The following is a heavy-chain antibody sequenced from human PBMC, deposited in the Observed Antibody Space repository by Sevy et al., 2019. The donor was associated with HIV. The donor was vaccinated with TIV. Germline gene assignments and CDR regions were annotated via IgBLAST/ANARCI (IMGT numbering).Heavy chain of an antibody. V-gene: IGHV3-30*02. CDR3: AKNTAAAGTGGFHY. Sequence: GGSLRLSCAASGFTLSSYGMHWVRQAPGKGLEWVAVIRYDGSNKYYADSVKGRFTISRDNSKNMLYLQMNSLRAEDTAVYYCAKNTAAAGTGGFHYWGQGTRVTVSS. CDR1: GFTLSSYG. J-gene: IGHJ4*02. D-gene: IGHD6-13*01. CDR2: IRYDGSNK.